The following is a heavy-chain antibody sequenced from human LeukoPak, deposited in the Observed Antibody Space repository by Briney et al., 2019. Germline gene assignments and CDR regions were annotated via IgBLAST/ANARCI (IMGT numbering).Heavy chain of an antibody. D-gene: IGHD1-26*01. CDR3: AKVGNSGNYAFDY. V-gene: IGHV3-21*01. J-gene: IGHJ4*02. Sequence: GGSLRLSCAASGFTFSSYSMNWVRQAPGKGLEWVSSISSSSSYIYYADSVKGRFTISRDNAKNSLYLQMNSLRAEDTAVYYCAKVGNSGNYAFDYWGQGTLVTVSS. CDR1: GFTFSSYS. CDR2: ISSSSSYI.